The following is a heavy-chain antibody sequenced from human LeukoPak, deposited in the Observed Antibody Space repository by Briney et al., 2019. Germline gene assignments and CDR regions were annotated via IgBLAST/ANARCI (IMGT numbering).Heavy chain of an antibody. V-gene: IGHV1-69*13. J-gene: IGHJ4*02. CDR3: ARAAGTIFVTHSPMRWDLDY. CDR2: IIPIFGTA. D-gene: IGHD3-9*01. CDR1: GGTFSSYA. Sequence: GASVKGSCKASGGTFSSYAISWVRQAPGQGLEWMGGIIPIFGTANYAQKFQGRVTITADESTSTAYMELSSLRSEDTAVYYCARAAGTIFVTHSPMRWDLDYWGQGTLVTVSS.